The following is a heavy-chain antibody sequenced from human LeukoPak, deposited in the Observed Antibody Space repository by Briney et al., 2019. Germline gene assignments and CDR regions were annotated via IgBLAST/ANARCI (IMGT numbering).Heavy chain of an antibody. CDR1: GGSIGTYY. V-gene: IGHV4-59*08. CDR3: ARHIGGGIEDMDV. CDR2: IYVTGT. D-gene: IGHD3-16*02. Sequence: SQTLSLTCTVFGGSIGTYYWSWIRQSPGKGQEWIGYIYVTGTRYNPYLQSRVTISVDRSKIQFCLKMSSVTAADSAVYYCARHIGGGIEDMDVWGKGTKVIVSS. J-gene: IGHJ6*03.